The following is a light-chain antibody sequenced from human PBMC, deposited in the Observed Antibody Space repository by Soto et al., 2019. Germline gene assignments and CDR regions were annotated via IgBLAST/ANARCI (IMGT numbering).Light chain of an antibody. Sequence: QSVLTQPPSASGTPGQRVTISCSGSSSNIGRDTVNWYQQLPGMAPKLLIYSNNRRPSGVPDRFSGSKSGTSASLAISGLQFEDEADYYCAAWHGSLNGWVFGGGTKLTVL. CDR2: SNN. V-gene: IGLV1-44*01. J-gene: IGLJ3*02. CDR1: SSNIGRDT. CDR3: AAWHGSLNGWV.